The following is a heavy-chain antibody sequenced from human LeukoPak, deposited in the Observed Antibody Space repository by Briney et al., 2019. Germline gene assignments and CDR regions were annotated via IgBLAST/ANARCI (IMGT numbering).Heavy chain of an antibody. J-gene: IGHJ4*02. CDR2: ISAYNGNT. CDR3: ARDLARQHLDGYYFDF. Sequence: GASVKVSCKASGYTFTSYGISWVRQAPGQGLEWMGWISAYNGNTNYAQKLQGRVTVTTDTSTATAYMELRSLRSDDTAVYYCARDLARQHLDGYYFDFWGQGTLVTVSS. CDR1: GYTFTSYG. D-gene: IGHD2-15*01. V-gene: IGHV1-18*01.